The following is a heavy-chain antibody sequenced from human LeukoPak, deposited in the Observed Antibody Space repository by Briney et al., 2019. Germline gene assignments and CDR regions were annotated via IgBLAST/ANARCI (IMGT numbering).Heavy chain of an antibody. J-gene: IGHJ4*02. Sequence: ASVKVSCKASGYTFTSYGISWVRQAPGQGLEWVGWISGHNGNTNYAQKLQGRVTMTTDTFTSTAYMELRSLRSDDTAVYYCVRGGSHSGYDYWGQGTLVTVSS. D-gene: IGHD1-26*01. CDR3: VRGGSHSGYDY. V-gene: IGHV1-18*01. CDR2: ISGHNGNT. CDR1: GYTFTSYG.